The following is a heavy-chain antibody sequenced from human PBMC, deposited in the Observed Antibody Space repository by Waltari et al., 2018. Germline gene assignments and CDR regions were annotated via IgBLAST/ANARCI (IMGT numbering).Heavy chain of an antibody. Sequence: QVQLVQFGSELKNPGASVKISCRTSGYTFSPYSITWLRQAPGQGLEWMGYISTYTGNPTYAQGFTGRFVFSLDTSVSTAYLQIDGLRAEDTGLYYCARDARLINFDYWGQGTLVTVSS. CDR2: ISTYTGNP. CDR3: ARDARLINFDY. CDR1: GYTFSPYS. D-gene: IGHD3-16*01. V-gene: IGHV7-4-1*01. J-gene: IGHJ4*02.